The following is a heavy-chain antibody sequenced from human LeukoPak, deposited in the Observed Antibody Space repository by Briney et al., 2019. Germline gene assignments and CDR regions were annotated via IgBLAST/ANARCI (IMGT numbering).Heavy chain of an antibody. J-gene: IGHJ4*02. D-gene: IGHD6-13*01. Sequence: ASVKVSCQASGYTFTGYYMHWVRQAPGQGLEWMGWINPNSGGTNYAQKFQGRVTMTRDTSISTAYMELSRLRSDDTAVYYCARDPGYGPYYFDYWGQGTLVTVSS. CDR1: GYTFTGYY. CDR2: INPNSGGT. CDR3: ARDPGYGPYYFDY. V-gene: IGHV1-2*02.